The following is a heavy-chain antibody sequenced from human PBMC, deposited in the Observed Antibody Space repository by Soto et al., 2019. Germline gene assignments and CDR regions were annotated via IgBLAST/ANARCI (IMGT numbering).Heavy chain of an antibody. Sequence: EVQLLESGGGLVQPGGSLRLSCASSGFNFSSHGMSWVRQAPGKGLEWVSHIGGNGVSIYYADSVRGRFTISRDNSKNTIYLQRNSLRAEDTAVYYCAKGYDYVSFDMWGLGTKVTVS. V-gene: IGHV3-23*01. J-gene: IGHJ3*02. CDR2: IGGNGVSI. CDR1: GFNFSSHG. D-gene: IGHD3-16*01. CDR3: AKGYDYVSFDM.